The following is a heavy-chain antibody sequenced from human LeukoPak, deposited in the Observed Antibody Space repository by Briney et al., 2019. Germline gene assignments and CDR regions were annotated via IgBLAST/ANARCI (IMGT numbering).Heavy chain of an antibody. J-gene: IGHJ4*02. V-gene: IGHV3-23*01. Sequence: GGSLRLSCTTSGFTFSSYAMNWVRQAPGRGLEWVSTISGSGVSRYYADSVKGRFTISRDNSENTLFLQMNSLTADDTALYYCAKADCNSGICRTDYWGQGTLVTVSS. CDR3: AKADCNSGICRTDY. D-gene: IGHD2-15*01. CDR2: ISGSGVSR. CDR1: GFTFSSYA.